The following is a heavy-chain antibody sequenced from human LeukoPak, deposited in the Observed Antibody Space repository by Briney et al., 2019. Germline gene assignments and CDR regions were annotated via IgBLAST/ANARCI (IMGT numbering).Heavy chain of an antibody. D-gene: IGHD5-12*01. CDR2: IIPIFGTA. CDR3: ARDRYSGYDYWFDP. J-gene: IGHJ5*02. CDR1: GGTFSSYA. V-gene: IGHV1-69*13. Sequence: ASVKVSCKASGGTFSSYAISWVRQAPGQGLEWMGGIIPIFGTANYAQKFQGRVTITADESTSTAYMELSSLRSEDTAVYYCARDRYSGYDYWFDPWGQGTLVTVSS.